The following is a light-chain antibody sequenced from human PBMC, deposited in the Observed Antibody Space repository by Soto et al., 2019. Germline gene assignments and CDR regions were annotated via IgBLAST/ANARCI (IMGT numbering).Light chain of an antibody. Sequence: EIVMTQSPLPLPVTPGEPASISFRSSQSLLYNNTYNYLDWYVQKPGQSPQLLIYFGSNRAPGVPDRFSGSGSGTDFTLKINRVEAEDVGTYYCMQALQSLTFGQGTRLEIQ. CDR2: FGS. CDR1: QSLLYNNTYNY. CDR3: MQALQSLT. J-gene: IGKJ5*01. V-gene: IGKV2-28*01.